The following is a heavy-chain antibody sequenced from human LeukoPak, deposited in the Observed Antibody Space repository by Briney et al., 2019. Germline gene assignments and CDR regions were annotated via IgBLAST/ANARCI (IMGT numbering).Heavy chain of an antibody. CDR3: ARDADTTTRNWYFDL. D-gene: IGHD3-16*01. CDR1: GFTFRNYG. J-gene: IGHJ2*01. V-gene: IGHV3-30*03. CDR2: ISYDGTKK. Sequence: GRSLRLSCAPSGFTFRNYGIHWVRQAPGKGLEWVAAISYDGTKKFYSDSGEGRFTISRDNSMNTLYLQINSLRAEDTALYFRARDADTTTRNWYFDLWGRGTLLTVSS.